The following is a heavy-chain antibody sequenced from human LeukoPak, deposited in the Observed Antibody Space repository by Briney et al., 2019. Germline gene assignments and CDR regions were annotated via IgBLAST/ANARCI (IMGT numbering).Heavy chain of an antibody. J-gene: IGHJ3*02. D-gene: IGHD2-2*01. CDR1: GYTFTSYG. CDR3: ARDLGYCSSTSCPKVDAFDI. CDR2: ISAYNGNT. V-gene: IGHV1-18*01. Sequence: ASVKVSCKASGYTFTSYGISWVRQAPGQGLEWMGWISAYNGNTNYAQKLQGRVTMTTDTSTSTAYMELRSLRSDDTAVYYRARDLGYCSSTSCPKVDAFDIWGQGTMVTVSS.